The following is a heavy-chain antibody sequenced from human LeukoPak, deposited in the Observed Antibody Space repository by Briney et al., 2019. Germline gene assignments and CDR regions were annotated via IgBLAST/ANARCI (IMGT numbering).Heavy chain of an antibody. J-gene: IGHJ4*02. Sequence: PGGSLRLSCAASGFTFTTYAMSWVRQAPGKELEWVSTLSPSGVRPYYTDSVKGRFTISRDNSKNTLYLQMNSLRAEDMAVYYCAKATPILGAAAYYFDYWGQGTLVTVSS. CDR1: GFTFTTYA. V-gene: IGHV3-23*01. CDR2: LSPSGVRP. D-gene: IGHD1-26*01. CDR3: AKATPILGAAAYYFDY.